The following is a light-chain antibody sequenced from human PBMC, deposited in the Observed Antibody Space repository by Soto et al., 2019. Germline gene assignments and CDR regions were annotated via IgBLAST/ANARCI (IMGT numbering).Light chain of an antibody. V-gene: IGKV1-5*01. Sequence: DIQMTQSPSTLSAAVGDRVTITCRPSESISTWLVWYQQKPGKAPKLLLYDASNLQTGVPSRFSGSGSWTKFTLTICSLQPDVFATYFFQHYSHYPFTLGHVTKLESK. J-gene: IGKJ2*01. CDR1: ESISTW. CDR3: QHYSHYPFT. CDR2: DAS.